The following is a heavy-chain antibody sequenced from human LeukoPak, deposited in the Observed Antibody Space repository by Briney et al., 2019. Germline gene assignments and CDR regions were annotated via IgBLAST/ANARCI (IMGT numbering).Heavy chain of an antibody. V-gene: IGHV3-21*04. J-gene: IGHJ3*02. CDR2: ISSSSSYI. Sequence: GGSLRLSCAASGFTFSSYSMNWVRQAPGKGLEWVSSISSSSSYIYYADSVKGRFTISRDNAKNSLYLQMNSLRAEDTAVYYCATDLRVADAFDIWGQGTMVTVSS. CDR3: ATDLRVADAFDI. CDR1: GFTFSSYS.